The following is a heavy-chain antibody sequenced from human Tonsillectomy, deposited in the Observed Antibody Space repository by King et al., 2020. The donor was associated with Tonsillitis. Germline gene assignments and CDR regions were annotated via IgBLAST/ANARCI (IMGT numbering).Heavy chain of an antibody. V-gene: IGHV4-61*01. CDR3: ASRSAAFDF. CDR2: LYYSGRP. CDR1: GGSVSSGSYY. Sequence: QLQESGPGLVKPSETLSLTCTVSGGSVSSGSYYWNWIRQPPGKGLEWNAYLYYSGRPDYNPSLTSRVTISVDTSKNQFSLKLTSVTAADTAVYYCASRSAAFDFWGQGTLVTVSS. J-gene: IGHJ4*02. D-gene: IGHD6-25*01.